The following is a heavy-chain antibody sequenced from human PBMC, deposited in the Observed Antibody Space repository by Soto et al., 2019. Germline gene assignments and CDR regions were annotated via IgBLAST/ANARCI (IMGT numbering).Heavy chain of an antibody. CDR1: GYTFIDYY. CDR2: ISPKSGAT. CDR3: ARPPGYISDWYYFDL. Sequence: ASVKVSCKASGYTFIDYYMHWVRQAPGQGFEWLGRISPKSGATNYAQKFQGRVTMTWDTSLNTAYMELSSIISEDTAVYYCARPPGYISDWYYFDLWGQGTLVTVSS. D-gene: IGHD3-9*01. J-gene: IGHJ4*02. V-gene: IGHV1-2*02.